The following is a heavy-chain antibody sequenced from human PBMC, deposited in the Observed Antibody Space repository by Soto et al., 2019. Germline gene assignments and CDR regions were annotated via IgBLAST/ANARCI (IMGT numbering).Heavy chain of an antibody. CDR1: GFTFSNYG. CDR3: ARDPSATGTYYAD. Sequence: GGSLRLSSAASGFTFSNYGMHWVRQAPGKGLEWVAAISYDGSNKYYADSVRGRLTASRDNSKNTLYRQMSSLRAEDTALYYCARDPSATGTYYADWGQGTLVTVSS. D-gene: IGHD1-26*01. J-gene: IGHJ4*02. CDR2: ISYDGSNK. V-gene: IGHV3-30*03.